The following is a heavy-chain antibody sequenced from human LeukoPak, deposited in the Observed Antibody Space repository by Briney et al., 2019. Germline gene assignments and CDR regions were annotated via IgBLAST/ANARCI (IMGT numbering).Heavy chain of an antibody. Sequence: SETLSLTCTVSGGSISSYYWSWIRQPPGKGLEWIGYIYYSGSTNYNPSLKSRVTISVDTSKNQFSLKLSSVTAVDTAVYYCARVSIAARPFTFDYWGQGTLVTVSS. V-gene: IGHV4-59*01. CDR1: GGSISSYY. CDR3: ARVSIAARPFTFDY. CDR2: IYYSGST. J-gene: IGHJ4*02. D-gene: IGHD6-6*01.